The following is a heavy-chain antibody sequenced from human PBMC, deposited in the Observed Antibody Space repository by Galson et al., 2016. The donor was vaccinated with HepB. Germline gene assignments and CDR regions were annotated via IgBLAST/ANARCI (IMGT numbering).Heavy chain of an antibody. Sequence: QSGAEVKKPGESLKISCKGSGYTFTNYWIGWVRQMPGKGLEWMGLIYPANSYTRYSPSFQGQVTISVDKSISTAYLQWSSLKASDTAMYYCASSDTWIQLWDWGQGTLVTVSS. V-gene: IGHV5-51*01. CDR2: IYPANSYT. CDR3: ASSDTWIQLWD. CDR1: GYTFTNYW. D-gene: IGHD5-18*01. J-gene: IGHJ4*02.